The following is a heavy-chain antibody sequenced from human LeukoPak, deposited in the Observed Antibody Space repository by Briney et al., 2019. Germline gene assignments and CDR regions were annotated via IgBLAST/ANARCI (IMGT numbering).Heavy chain of an antibody. J-gene: IGHJ4*02. CDR2: ISGSGGNT. V-gene: IGHV3-23*01. D-gene: IGHD4-17*01. CDR1: GFTFSKYA. CDR3: AKDPKGTTVTTYWFVY. Sequence: GGSLRLSCAASGFTFSKYAMTWARQAPGKGLEWVSGISGSGGNTYYADSVKGRFTISRDNAKDTLSLQMNSLRAEDTAVYYCAKDPKGTTVTTYWFVYWGRGTLVTVSS.